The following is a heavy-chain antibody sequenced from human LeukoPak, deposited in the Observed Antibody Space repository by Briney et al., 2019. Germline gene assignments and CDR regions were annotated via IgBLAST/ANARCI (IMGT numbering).Heavy chain of an antibody. CDR1: GGPINLYY. CDR2: IYTSGCT. Sequence: AVTQTLPCTVSGGPINLYYGSWMREPAGKGLEGIGRIYTSGCTNYNPSIKGRVTLSVETCKNQFSLKLSSLTAAGTALYYRASALIYGAMDLGYIDVWGKGTTVTIYS. J-gene: IGHJ6*03. V-gene: IGHV4-4*07. D-gene: IGHD4/OR15-4a*01. CDR3: ASALIYGAMDLGYIDV.